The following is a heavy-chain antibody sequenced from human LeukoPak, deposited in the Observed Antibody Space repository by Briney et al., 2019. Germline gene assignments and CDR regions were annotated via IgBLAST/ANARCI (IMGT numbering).Heavy chain of an antibody. D-gene: IGHD2-2*01. Sequence: ASVKVSCKASGYTFTSYYMHWVRQAPGQGLEWMGIINPSGGSTSYAQKFQGRVTMIRDTSTSTVYMELSSLRSEDTAVYYCARDEIYCSSTSCYHDLFDYWGQGTLVTVSS. CDR3: ARDEIYCSSTSCYHDLFDY. V-gene: IGHV1-46*01. J-gene: IGHJ4*02. CDR1: GYTFTSYY. CDR2: INPSGGST.